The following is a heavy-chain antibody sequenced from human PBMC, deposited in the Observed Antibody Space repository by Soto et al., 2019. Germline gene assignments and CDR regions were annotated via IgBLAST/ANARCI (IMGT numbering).Heavy chain of an antibody. J-gene: IGHJ6*02. CDR3: ARQSYYYDSSGYLHGMDV. Sequence: EVQLVESGGGLVKPGGSLRLSCAASGFTLRGYSMTWVRQASGKGLEWVSFISSSSNRIFYGDSVKGRFTISRDDAKNALYREMNSLRAEDTAVYHCARQSYYYDSSGYLHGMDVWGQGTTVTVSS. V-gene: IGHV3-21*01. D-gene: IGHD3-22*01. CDR2: ISSSSNRI. CDR1: GFTLRGYS.